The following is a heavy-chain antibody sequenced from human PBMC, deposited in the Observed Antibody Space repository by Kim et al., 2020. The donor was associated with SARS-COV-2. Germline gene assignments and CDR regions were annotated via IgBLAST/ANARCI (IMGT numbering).Heavy chain of an antibody. CDR3: ARGSLVGGTYFDY. D-gene: IGHD1-26*01. V-gene: IGHV3-30*07. J-gene: IGHJ4*02. Sequence: YATLVRARSTNTRDRSKNSLYLQMNSLRAEDTAVYYCARGSLVGGTYFDYWGQGTLVTVSS.